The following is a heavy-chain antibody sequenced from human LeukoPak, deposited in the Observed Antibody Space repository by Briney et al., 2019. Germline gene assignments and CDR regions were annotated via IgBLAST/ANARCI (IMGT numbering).Heavy chain of an antibody. Sequence: SETLSLTCAVYGGSFSGYYWSWIRQPPGKGLEWIGEINHSGSTNYNPSLKSRVTVSVDTSKNQFSLKLSSVTPEDTAVYYCARRLTQYDCFDPWGQGILVTVSS. D-gene: IGHD2-2*01. V-gene: IGHV4-34*01. J-gene: IGHJ5*02. CDR1: GGSFSGYY. CDR3: ARRLTQYDCFDP. CDR2: INHSGST.